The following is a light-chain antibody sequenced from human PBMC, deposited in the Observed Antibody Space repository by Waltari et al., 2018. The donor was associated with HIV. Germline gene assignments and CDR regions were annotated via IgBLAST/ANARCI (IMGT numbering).Light chain of an antibody. J-gene: IGLJ1*01. Sequence: QSALTQPPSVPGSPGKSLTTPCPGHRTDVASCNLLPWYRQPPGAAPKLRIFDVSHRPSGVPDRFSGSKSGNTASLTISGRQAEDEATYYCSLYTSTNTYVFGTGTEVTVL. CDR2: DVS. CDR1: RTDVASCNL. V-gene: IGLV2-18*01. CDR3: SLYTSTNTYV.